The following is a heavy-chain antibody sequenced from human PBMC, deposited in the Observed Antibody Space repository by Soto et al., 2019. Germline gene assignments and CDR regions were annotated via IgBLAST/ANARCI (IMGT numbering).Heavy chain of an antibody. CDR1: GFMFANYA. J-gene: IGHJ4*02. CDR2: ITGSGGGT. V-gene: IGHV3-23*01. D-gene: IGHD3-3*01. CDR3: GNFEVDIRPQLGYFDF. Sequence: GGSLRLSCAASGFMFANYAMGGVRQAPGKGLEWVSAITGSGGGTYYADSVKGRVTVSRDNFKNTLHLQINSLRGEDTALYYWGNFEVDIRPQLGYFDFRGKGSMDPVSS.